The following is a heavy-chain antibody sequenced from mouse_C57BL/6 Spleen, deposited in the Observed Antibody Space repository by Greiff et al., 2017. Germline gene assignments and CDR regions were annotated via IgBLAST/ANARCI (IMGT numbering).Heavy chain of an antibody. CDR1: GYTFTSYW. Sequence: QVQLQQPGAELVKPGASVKMSCKASGYTFTSYWITWVKQRPGPGLEWIGDIYPGSGSTNYNEKFKSKATLTVDTSSSTAYMQLSGLTSEDSAVYYCARGGDNYVYIDYWGQGTTLTVSS. V-gene: IGHV1-55*01. J-gene: IGHJ2*01. CDR3: ARGGDNYVYIDY. CDR2: IYPGSGST. D-gene: IGHD1-3*01.